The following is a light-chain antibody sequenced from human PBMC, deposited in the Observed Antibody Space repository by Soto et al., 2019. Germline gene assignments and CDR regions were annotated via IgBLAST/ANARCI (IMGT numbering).Light chain of an antibody. J-gene: IGKJ2*01. Sequence: DIVMTQSPDSLAVSLGVRATINCKSSQNVLYKSNNENYLAWYQQKPGQPPKLLIYWASTRKSGVPDRFSGSGSGTDFTLTISSLQAEDVAVYYCQQSYNTPPYTFGQGTKLEI. CDR3: QQSYNTPPYT. CDR1: QNVLYKSNNENY. V-gene: IGKV4-1*01. CDR2: WAS.